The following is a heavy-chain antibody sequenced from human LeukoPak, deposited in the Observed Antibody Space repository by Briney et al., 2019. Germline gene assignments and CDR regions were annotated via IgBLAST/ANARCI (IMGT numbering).Heavy chain of an antibody. V-gene: IGHV1-8*01. CDR1: GYTFTSYD. CDR2: MNPNSGNT. J-gene: IGHJ4*02. D-gene: IGHD3-22*01. CDR3: ARGDYYDSPRDY. Sequence: VASVKVSCKASGYTFTSYDINWVRQATGQGLEWMGWMNPNSGNTGYAQKFQGRVTMTRNTSISTAYMELRSLRSDDTAVYYCARGDYYDSPRDYWGQGTLVTVSS.